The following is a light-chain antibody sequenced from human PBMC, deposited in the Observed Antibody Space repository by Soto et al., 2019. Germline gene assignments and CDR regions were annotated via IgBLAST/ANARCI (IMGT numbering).Light chain of an antibody. CDR2: AAS. V-gene: IGKV1-39*01. Sequence: DIQMTQSPSSLSASVGVRGAITCRASQSINTDLNWYQHKPGKAPKRLIYAASSLQSGVPSGFSGSGSETDFTLTISSLQPEDSATYYCQQISSTPHTFGQGTQLEI. J-gene: IGKJ2*01. CDR3: QQISSTPHT. CDR1: QSINTD.